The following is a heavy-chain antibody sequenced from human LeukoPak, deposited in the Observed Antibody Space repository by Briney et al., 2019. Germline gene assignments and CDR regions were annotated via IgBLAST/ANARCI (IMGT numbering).Heavy chain of an antibody. J-gene: IGHJ6*03. Sequence: SETLSLTCTVSGGSISSYYWSWIRQPPGKGLEWIGYIYYSGSTNYNPSLKSRVTISVDTSKNQFSLKLSSVTAADTAVYYCARVMRYDILTGLLYYYYMDVWGKGTTVTVSS. CDR2: IYYSGST. CDR3: ARVMRYDILTGLLYYYYMDV. CDR1: GGSISSYY. V-gene: IGHV4-59*01. D-gene: IGHD3-9*01.